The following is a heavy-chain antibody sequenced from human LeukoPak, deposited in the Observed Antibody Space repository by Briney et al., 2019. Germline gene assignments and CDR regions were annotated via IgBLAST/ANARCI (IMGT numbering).Heavy chain of an antibody. CDR3: SRGLSDVY. CDR2: INHSGIT. V-gene: IGHV4-34*01. Sequence: SETLSLTCGVYGGSFSGYYWTWIRQPPGKGLEWIGEINHSGITNYNPSLKSRVTISIDTSKSQFSLKLNSVTAADTAVYYCSRGLSDVYWGQGTLVTVSS. CDR1: GGSFSGYY. J-gene: IGHJ4*02.